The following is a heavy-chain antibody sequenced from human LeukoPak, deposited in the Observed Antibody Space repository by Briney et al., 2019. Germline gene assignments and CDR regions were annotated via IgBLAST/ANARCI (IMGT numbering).Heavy chain of an antibody. D-gene: IGHD3-22*01. CDR1: GFTFSGSG. Sequence: GGSLRLSCAASGFTFSGSGIHWVRQASGKGLKWVGRIRSKANSYATAYAATVRGRFTISKYQSTTTTYLQMNSLKTEDTAVYYCSRRNYDSSGSHHYYYYMDVWGKGTAVIVSS. CDR3: SRRNYDSSGSHHYYYYMDV. J-gene: IGHJ6*03. CDR2: IRSKANSYAT. V-gene: IGHV3-73*01.